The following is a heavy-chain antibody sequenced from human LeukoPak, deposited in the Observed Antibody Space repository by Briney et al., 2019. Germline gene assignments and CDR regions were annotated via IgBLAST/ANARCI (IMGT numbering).Heavy chain of an antibody. CDR2: FYLGDSDT. Sequence: GESLKISCKGSGYSSTSYWIGWVRQVPGKGLEWMGIFYLGDSDTRYSPSFQGQVTISADKSITTAHLQWRSLTASDTAMYYCARLGDLYGDYGIHDYWGQGTLVTVSS. D-gene: IGHD4-17*01. J-gene: IGHJ4*02. V-gene: IGHV5-51*01. CDR3: ARLGDLYGDYGIHDY. CDR1: GYSSTSYW.